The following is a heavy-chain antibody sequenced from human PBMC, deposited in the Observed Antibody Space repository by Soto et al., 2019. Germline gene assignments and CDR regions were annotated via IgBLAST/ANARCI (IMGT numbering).Heavy chain of an antibody. V-gene: IGHV3-74*01. Sequence: EVQLVESGGGLVQPGGSLRLSCAASGFTFSTYWMHWIRQVPGKGLEWVSRINSDATHTYYADSVKGRFTISRDNAKNSLRVEMNGLGGEGRGRYGGVGGGGCITSSCYGNWFDPWGQGTLVTVSS. J-gene: IGHJ5*02. CDR2: INSDATHT. D-gene: IGHD2-2*01. CDR3: VGGGGCITSSCYGNWFDP. CDR1: GFTFSTYW.